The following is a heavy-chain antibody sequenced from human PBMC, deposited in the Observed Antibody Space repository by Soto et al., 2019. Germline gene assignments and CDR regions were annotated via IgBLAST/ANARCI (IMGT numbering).Heavy chain of an antibody. Sequence: QLQLQESGPGRVKPSETLSLTCSVSGGSISSSNYYWGWIRQPPGKGLEWIGSIFYTGSTYYNPSLKTRVTISVDTSRNQFSVKLNSVTATDTALYYCARQSPTIDTGDVFDLWGQGTKVTVSS. CDR3: ARQSPTIDTGDVFDL. V-gene: IGHV4-39*01. D-gene: IGHD1-1*01. J-gene: IGHJ3*01. CDR2: IFYTGST. CDR1: GGSISSSNYY.